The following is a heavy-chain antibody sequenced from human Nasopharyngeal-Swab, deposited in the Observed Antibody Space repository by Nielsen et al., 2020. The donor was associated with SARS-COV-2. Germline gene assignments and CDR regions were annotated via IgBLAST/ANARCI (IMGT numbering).Heavy chain of an antibody. CDR1: GFTFSSYA. J-gene: IGHJ6*02. CDR3: VEARITIFGVVISSYYYYGMDV. V-gene: IGHV3-64D*06. D-gene: IGHD3-3*01. Sequence: GGSLRLSCSASGFTFSSYAMHWVRQAPGKGLEYVSAISSNGGSTYYADSVKGRFTISRDNSKNTLYLQMSSLGAEDTAVYYCVEARITIFGVVISSYYYYGMDVWGQGTTVTVSS. CDR2: ISSNGGST.